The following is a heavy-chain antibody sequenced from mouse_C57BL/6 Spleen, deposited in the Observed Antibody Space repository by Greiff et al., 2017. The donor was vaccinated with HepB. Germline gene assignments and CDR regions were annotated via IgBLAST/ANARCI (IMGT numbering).Heavy chain of an antibody. J-gene: IGHJ3*01. Sequence: VQRVESGPELVKPGASVKISCKASGYAFSSSWMNWVKQRPGKGLEWIGRIYPGDGDTNYNGKFKGKATLTADKSSSTAYMQLSSLTSEDSAVYFCAVITTVVARAYWGQGTLVTVSA. V-gene: IGHV1-82*01. CDR1: GYAFSSSW. CDR3: AVITTVVARAY. D-gene: IGHD1-1*01. CDR2: IYPGDGDT.